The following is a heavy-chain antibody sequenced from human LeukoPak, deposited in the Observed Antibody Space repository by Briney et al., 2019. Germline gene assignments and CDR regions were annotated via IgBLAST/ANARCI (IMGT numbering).Heavy chain of an antibody. CDR1: GYTFTGYY. D-gene: IGHD6-13*01. V-gene: IGHV1-2*02. J-gene: IGHJ4*02. CDR3: ARDSDSSSWYSFDY. Sequence: ASVKVSCKASGYTFTGYYMHWVRQAPGQGLEWMGWINPNSGGTNYAQKFQGRVTMTRDTSISTAYMELSRLRSGDTAVYYCARDSDSSSWYSFDYWGQGTLATVSS. CDR2: INPNSGGT.